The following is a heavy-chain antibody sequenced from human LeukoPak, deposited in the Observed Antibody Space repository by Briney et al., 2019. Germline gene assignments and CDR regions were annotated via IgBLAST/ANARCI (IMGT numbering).Heavy chain of an antibody. Sequence: GGSLRLSCAASGFTVSTNYMSWVRQAPGRGLEWVSVIYSDGTTYYADSVKGRFTISRDNSKNTLYLQMNSLTAEDTAVYYCAGEGDSYGVNGLDVWGQGTTVTVSS. J-gene: IGHJ6*02. CDR3: AGEGDSYGVNGLDV. V-gene: IGHV3-66*01. D-gene: IGHD5-18*01. CDR2: IYSDGTT. CDR1: GFTVSTNY.